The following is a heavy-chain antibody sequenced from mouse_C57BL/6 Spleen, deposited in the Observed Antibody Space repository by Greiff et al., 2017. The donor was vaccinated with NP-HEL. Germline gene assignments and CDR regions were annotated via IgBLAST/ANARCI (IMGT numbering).Heavy chain of an antibody. CDR1: GYAFSSSW. V-gene: IGHV1-82*01. D-gene: IGHD1-1*01. J-gene: IGHJ3*01. CDR2: IYPGDGDT. CDR3: AREEGYYYGSSGFAY. Sequence: VQLQESGPELVKPGASVKISCKASGYAFSSSWMNWVKQRPGKGLEWIGRIYPGDGDTNYNGKFKGKATLTADKSSSTAYMQLSSLTSEDSAVYFCAREEGYYYGSSGFAYWGQGTLVTVSA.